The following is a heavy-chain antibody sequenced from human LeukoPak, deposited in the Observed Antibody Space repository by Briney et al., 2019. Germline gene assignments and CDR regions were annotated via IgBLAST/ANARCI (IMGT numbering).Heavy chain of an antibody. CDR1: GYTFTDYY. Sequence: GASVKVSCKASGYTFTDYYMHWVRQAPGQGLEWMGWINPNSGGTNYAQKFQGRVTMTRDTSISTAYMELRSLRSDDTAVYYCARDTLLRAYSSGWTPRYWGQGTLVTVSS. D-gene: IGHD6-19*01. CDR2: INPNSGGT. J-gene: IGHJ4*02. V-gene: IGHV1-2*02. CDR3: ARDTLLRAYSSGWTPRY.